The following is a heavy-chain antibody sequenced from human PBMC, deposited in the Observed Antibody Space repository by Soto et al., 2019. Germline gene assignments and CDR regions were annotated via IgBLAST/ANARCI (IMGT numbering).Heavy chain of an antibody. CDR2: IWYDGSNK. D-gene: IGHD1-1*01. CDR1: GFTFSSYG. V-gene: IGHV3-33*01. CDR3: ARDRVQGYYYYYGMDV. Sequence: GSLRLSCAASGFTFSSYGMHWVRQAPGKGLEWVAVIWYDGSNKYYADSVKGRFTISRDNSKNTLYLQMNSLRAEDTAVYYCARDRVQGYYYYYGMDVWGQGTTVTVSS. J-gene: IGHJ6*02.